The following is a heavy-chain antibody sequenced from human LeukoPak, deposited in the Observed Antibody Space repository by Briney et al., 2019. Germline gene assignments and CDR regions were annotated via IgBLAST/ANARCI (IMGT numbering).Heavy chain of an antibody. CDR3: ARDWNYYDSSVPH. V-gene: IGHV3-48*01. J-gene: IGHJ4*02. Sequence: GGSLRLSCAASGFTFSSYGMHWVRQAPGKGLEWVSYISSSSGTIYYADSVKGRFTISRDNAKNSLYLQMNSLRAEDAAVYYCARDWNYYDSSVPHWGQGTLVTVSS. D-gene: IGHD3-22*01. CDR1: GFTFSSYG. CDR2: ISSSSGTI.